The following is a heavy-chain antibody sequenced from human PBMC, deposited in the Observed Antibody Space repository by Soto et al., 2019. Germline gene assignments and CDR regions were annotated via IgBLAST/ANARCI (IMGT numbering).Heavy chain of an antibody. CDR1: GFTFSSYA. CDR2: ISYDGSNK. Sequence: QVQLVESGGGVVQPGRSLRLSCAASGFTFSSYAMHWVRQAPGKGLEWVAVISYDGSNKYYADSVKGRFTISRDNSKNTLYLQMNSLRAEDTAVYYCARVGCFSTSCYARYYYYGMDVWGQGTTVTVSS. J-gene: IGHJ6*02. V-gene: IGHV3-30-3*01. D-gene: IGHD2-2*01. CDR3: ARVGCFSTSCYARYYYYGMDV.